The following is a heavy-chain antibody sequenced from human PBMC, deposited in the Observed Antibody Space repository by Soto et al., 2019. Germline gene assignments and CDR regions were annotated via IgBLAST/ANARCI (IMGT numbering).Heavy chain of an antibody. D-gene: IGHD3-22*01. V-gene: IGHV3-23*01. CDR1: GFTFSSYA. J-gene: IGHJ4*02. Sequence: GSLRLSCAASGFTFSSYAMSWVRQAPGKGLEWVSAISGNGGSTYYADSVKDRFTISRDNSKNTLYLQMNSLRAEDTAVYYCAKTLYYYDSSGYQWGQGTLVTVSS. CDR2: ISGNGGST. CDR3: AKTLYYYDSSGYQ.